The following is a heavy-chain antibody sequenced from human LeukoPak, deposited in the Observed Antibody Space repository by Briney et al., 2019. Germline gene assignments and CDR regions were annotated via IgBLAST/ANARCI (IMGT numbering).Heavy chain of an antibody. CDR2: IRSKAYGGTT. V-gene: IGHV3-49*04. D-gene: IGHD4-17*01. J-gene: IGHJ6*02. CDR3: TRDLLHGDYGGYYYYGMDV. CDR1: GFTVSTNY. Sequence: PGGSLRLSCAASGFTVSTNYMSWVRQAPGKGLGWVGFIRSKAYGGTTEYAASVKGRFTISRDDSKSIAYLQMNSLKTEDTAVYYCTRDLLHGDYGGYYYYGMDVWGQGTTVTVSS.